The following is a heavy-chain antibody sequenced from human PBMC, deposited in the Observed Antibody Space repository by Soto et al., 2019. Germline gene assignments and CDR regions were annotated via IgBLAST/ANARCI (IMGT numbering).Heavy chain of an antibody. CDR1: GGSISSYY. V-gene: IGHV4-59*01. CDR3: SRYVSGYSYSYEDY. J-gene: IGHJ4*02. Sequence: QVQLQESGPGLVKPSETLSLTCTVSGGSISSYYWSWIRQPPGKGLEWIGYIYYSGSTNYNPSLKSRVTISVDTSKNQFSLKLSSVTAADTAVYYCSRYVSGYSYSYEDYWGQGTLVTVSS. D-gene: IGHD5-18*01. CDR2: IYYSGST.